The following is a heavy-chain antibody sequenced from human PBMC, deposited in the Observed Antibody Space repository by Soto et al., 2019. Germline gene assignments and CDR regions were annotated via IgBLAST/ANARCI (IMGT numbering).Heavy chain of an antibody. CDR1: GFTFRNFA. J-gene: IGHJ1*01. CDR3: ANLGYCSGSTCPLQR. D-gene: IGHD2-15*01. CDR2: ISASGGTT. Sequence: PGGSLRLSCAPSGFTFRNFAMSWVRQAPGKGLEWLSTISASGGTTYSVDSVKGRFTISSDNSKNTLYLQMTSLRVDATAGYSCANLGYCSGSTCPLQRWGRGTLVSVAS. V-gene: IGHV3-23*01.